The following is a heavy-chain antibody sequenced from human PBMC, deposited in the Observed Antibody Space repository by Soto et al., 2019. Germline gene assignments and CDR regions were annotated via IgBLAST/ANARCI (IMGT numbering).Heavy chain of an antibody. CDR3: ARAVGYRNGYYYFDY. V-gene: IGHV4-31*02. CDR2: IYYSGST. CDR1: GGSISSGGYC. Sequence: SETLSLTCTVSGGSISSGGYCWSWIRQHPGKGLEWIGYIYYSGSTYYNPSLKSRVTISVDTSKNQFSLKVSSVTAADTAVYYCARAVGYRNGYYYFDYWGQGTPVTVSS. D-gene: IGHD2-15*01. J-gene: IGHJ4*02.